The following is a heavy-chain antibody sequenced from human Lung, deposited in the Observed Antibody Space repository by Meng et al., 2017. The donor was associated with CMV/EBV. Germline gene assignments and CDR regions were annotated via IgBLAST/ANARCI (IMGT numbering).Heavy chain of an antibody. V-gene: IGHV1-18*01. Sequence: ASXXVSXKASGYTFTNNGVSWLRQARGQGPEWMGWINTNNGNRNYAQKFQGRVILTTDTSTNTAYMELTSLTSDDTAVYYCARPFTGGWYNWFDPWGQGTLVTVSS. CDR1: GYTFTNNG. CDR3: ARPFTGGWYNWFDP. J-gene: IGHJ5*02. D-gene: IGHD6-19*01. CDR2: INTNNGNR.